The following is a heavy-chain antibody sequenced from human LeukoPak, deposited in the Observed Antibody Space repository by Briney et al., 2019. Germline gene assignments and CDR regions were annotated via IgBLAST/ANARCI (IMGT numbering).Heavy chain of an antibody. CDR1: GYTFTGYY. V-gene: IGHV1-2*02. CDR3: ARERVLGGNQSNTEYFQH. J-gene: IGHJ1*01. CDR2: INPNSGGT. D-gene: IGHD4-23*01. Sequence: GASVKVSCKASGYTFTGYYMHWVRQAPGQGLEWMGWINPNSGGTNYAQKFQGRVTMTRDTSISTAYMELSRLRSDDTAVYYCARERVLGGNQSNTEYFQHWGQGTLVTVSS.